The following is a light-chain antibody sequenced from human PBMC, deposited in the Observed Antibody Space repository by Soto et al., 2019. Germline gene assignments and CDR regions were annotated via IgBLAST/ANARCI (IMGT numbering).Light chain of an antibody. CDR3: QQRSNWRAT. CDR2: DAS. CDR1: QSVSSY. J-gene: IGKJ1*01. V-gene: IGKV3-11*01. Sequence: EIALTQSPATLSLSPGERATLSCRASQSVSSYLAWYQQKPGQAPRLLIYDASNRATGIPARFSGSGSGTDFTLTISSLEPEDFAVYYCQQRSNWRATFGQGTKVDIK.